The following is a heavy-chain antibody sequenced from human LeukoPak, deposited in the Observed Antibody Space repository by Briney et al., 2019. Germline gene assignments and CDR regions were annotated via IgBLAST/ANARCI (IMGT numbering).Heavy chain of an antibody. Sequence: GGSLRLSCAASGFTFSSYGMHWVRQAPGKGLEWVAFIRYDGSNKYYADSVKGRFTISRDNSKNTPYLQMNSLRAEDTAVYYCAAGLVTPLVSGYWGQGTLVTVSS. V-gene: IGHV3-30*02. CDR2: IRYDGSNK. D-gene: IGHD4-11*01. CDR1: GFTFSSYG. CDR3: AAGLVTPLVSGY. J-gene: IGHJ4*02.